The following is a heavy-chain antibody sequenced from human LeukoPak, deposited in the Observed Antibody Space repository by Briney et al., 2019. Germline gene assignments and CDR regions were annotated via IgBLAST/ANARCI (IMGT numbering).Heavy chain of an antibody. CDR1: GDSFSSNSVA. Sequence: SQTLSLTCAISGDSFSSNSVAWNWLRQSPSRGLEWLGRTYYRSKWYNDYAESVKSRINIKPDTSKNQFSLQLNSVTPEDTAVYYCARDQAGLDYWGQGTLVTVSS. CDR2: TYYRSKWYN. CDR3: ARDQAGLDY. J-gene: IGHJ4*02. D-gene: IGHD6-13*01. V-gene: IGHV6-1*01.